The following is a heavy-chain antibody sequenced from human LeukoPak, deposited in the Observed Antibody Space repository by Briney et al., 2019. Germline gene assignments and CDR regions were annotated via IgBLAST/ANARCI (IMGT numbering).Heavy chain of an antibody. V-gene: IGHV4-34*01. Sequence: PSETLSLTGTVSGGSISSYYWSWIRQPPGKGLEWIGEINHSGSTNYNPSLKSRVTISVDTSKNQFSLKLSSVTAADTAVYYCARGRALGYCSSTSCYRGPSYYYYGMDVWGQGTTVTVSS. CDR1: GGSISSYY. CDR2: INHSGST. D-gene: IGHD2-2*01. CDR3: ARGRALGYCSSTSCYRGPSYYYYGMDV. J-gene: IGHJ6*02.